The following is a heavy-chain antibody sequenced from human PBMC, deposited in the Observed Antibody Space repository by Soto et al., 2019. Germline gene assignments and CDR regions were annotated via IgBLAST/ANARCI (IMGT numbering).Heavy chain of an antibody. CDR1: GFTVSSNY. D-gene: IGHD2-21*02. CDR2: IFSGGST. V-gene: IGHV3-66*01. Sequence: EVQLVESGGGLVQPGGSLRLSCVASGFTVSSNYMSWVRQAPGKGLEWVSGIFSGGSTNYEDSVKGRFTISRDNSKNTLYLQMNSLRAEDTAVYYCATRVTAGNWGQGTLVTVSS. J-gene: IGHJ4*02. CDR3: ATRVTAGN.